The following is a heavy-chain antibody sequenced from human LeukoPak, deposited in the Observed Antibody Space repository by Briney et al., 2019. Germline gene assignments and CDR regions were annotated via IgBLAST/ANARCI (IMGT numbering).Heavy chain of an antibody. CDR3: ARVYHDFWSGSFDY. J-gene: IGHJ4*02. V-gene: IGHV3-7*01. D-gene: IGHD3-3*01. CDR2: IKQDGSEK. CDR1: GFTFSSYW. Sequence: GGSLRLSCAASGFTFSSYWMSWVRQAPGKGLEWVANIKQDGSEKYYVDSVKGRFTISRDNAKNSLYLQMNSLRAEDTAVYYCARVYHDFWSGSFDYWGQGTLVTVSS.